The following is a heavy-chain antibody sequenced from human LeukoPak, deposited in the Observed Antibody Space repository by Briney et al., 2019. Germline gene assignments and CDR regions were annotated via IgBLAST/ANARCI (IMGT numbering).Heavy chain of an antibody. CDR2: IYSGGRT. CDR1: GFTVSSNY. V-gene: IGHV3-66*01. D-gene: IGHD3-22*01. Sequence: TGGSLRLSCAASGFTVSSNYMSWVRQAPGKGLEWVSVIYSGGRTYYADSVKGRFTISRDNSKNTLYPQMNSLRAEDTAVYYCARESNSGYYLSYWGQGTLVTVSS. J-gene: IGHJ4*02. CDR3: ARESNSGYYLSY.